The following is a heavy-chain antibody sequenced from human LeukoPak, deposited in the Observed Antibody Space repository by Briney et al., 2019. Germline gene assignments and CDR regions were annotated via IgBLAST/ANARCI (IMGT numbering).Heavy chain of an antibody. CDR3: ARHRAGYSRGWYPSFDY. D-gene: IGHD6-19*01. J-gene: IGHJ4*02. Sequence: SETLSLTCTVSGGSISSSSYYWGWIRQPSGKGLEWIGSIYYSGSTYYNPSLKSRVTISVDTSKNQFSLKLSSVTAADTAVYYCARHRAGYSRGWYPSFDYWGQGTLVTVSS. CDR1: GGSISSSSYY. CDR2: IYYSGST. V-gene: IGHV4-39*01.